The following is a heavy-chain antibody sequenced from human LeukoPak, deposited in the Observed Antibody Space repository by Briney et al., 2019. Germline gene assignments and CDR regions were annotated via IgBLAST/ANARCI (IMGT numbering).Heavy chain of an antibody. CDR3: ARASITFGGGYMDV. J-gene: IGHJ6*03. CDR1: GGSISSSSYY. Sequence: SETLSLTCTVSGGSISSSSYYWGWIRQPPGKGLEWIGSIYYSGSTYYNPSLKSRVTISVDTSKNQFSLKLSSVTAADTAVYYCARASITFGGGYMDVWGKGTTVTVSS. D-gene: IGHD3-10*01. V-gene: IGHV4-39*07. CDR2: IYYSGST.